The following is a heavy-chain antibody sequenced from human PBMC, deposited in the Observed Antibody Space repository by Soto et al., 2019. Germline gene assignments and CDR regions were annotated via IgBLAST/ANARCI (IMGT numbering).Heavy chain of an antibody. CDR2: VNPNSGDT. CDR3: AREGYSTSSGPRGNWFDP. J-gene: IGHJ5*02. CDR1: GYTFTSYD. V-gene: IGHV1-8*01. D-gene: IGHD6-6*01. Sequence: ASVKVSCKASGYTFTSYDINWVRQATGQGLEWVGWVNPNSGDTGYAQKFQGRVTMTKNTSISTAYMELSSLRSEDTAVYYCAREGYSTSSGPRGNWFDPWGQGTLVTVSS.